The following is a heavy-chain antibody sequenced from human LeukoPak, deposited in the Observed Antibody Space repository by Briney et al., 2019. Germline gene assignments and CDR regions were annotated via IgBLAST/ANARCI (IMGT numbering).Heavy chain of an antibody. V-gene: IGHV4-34*01. J-gene: IGHJ4*02. CDR1: GGSFSGYY. CDR3: ARGLVGEFIVMGTFDY. Sequence: PSETLSLTCAVYGGSFSGYYWSWIRQPPGKGLEWIGEINHSGSTNYNPSLKSRVTISVDTSKNQFSLKLSSVTAADTAVYYCARGLVGEFIVMGTFDYWGQGTLVTVSS. D-gene: IGHD3-16*02. CDR2: INHSGST.